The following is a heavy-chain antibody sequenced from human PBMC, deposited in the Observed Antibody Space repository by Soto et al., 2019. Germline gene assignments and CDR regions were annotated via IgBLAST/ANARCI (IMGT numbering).Heavy chain of an antibody. CDR1: GGTFGSYA. Sequence: ASVKVSCKASGGTFGSYAISWVRQASGQGLEWMGGIIPIFGTANYAQKFQGRVTITADESTSTAYMELSSLRSEDTAVYYCAVYCSGGSCYPTRDAFDIWGQGTMVTVSS. J-gene: IGHJ3*02. V-gene: IGHV1-69*13. CDR2: IIPIFGTA. CDR3: AVYCSGGSCYPTRDAFDI. D-gene: IGHD2-15*01.